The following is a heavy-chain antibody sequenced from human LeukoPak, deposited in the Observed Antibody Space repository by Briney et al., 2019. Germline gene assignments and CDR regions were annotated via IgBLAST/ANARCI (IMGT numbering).Heavy chain of an antibody. Sequence: PGGSLRLPCAASGFTFSDYYMSWIRQAPGKGLEWVSYISSSGSTIYYADSVKGRFTISRDNAKNSLYLQMNSLRAEDTAVYYCARDSGYDDKTYYYYGMDVWGQGTTVTVSS. V-gene: IGHV3-11*01. J-gene: IGHJ6*02. CDR3: ARDSGYDDKTYYYYGMDV. CDR1: GFTFSDYY. D-gene: IGHD5-12*01. CDR2: ISSSGSTI.